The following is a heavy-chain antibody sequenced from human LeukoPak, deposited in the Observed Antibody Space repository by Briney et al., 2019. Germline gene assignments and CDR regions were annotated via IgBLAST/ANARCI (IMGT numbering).Heavy chain of an antibody. J-gene: IGHJ4*02. D-gene: IGHD3-16*01. CDR3: ARRLGGYPNIDY. CDR2: SDPSGST. Sequence: SETLSLTCAVYGRSFSGNYWNWIRQSPGKGLEWIGESDPSGSTTYNPSLKSRATISVDPSKNQFSLRLSFVTAADTAVYYCARRLGGYPNIDYWGRGSLVTVSS. V-gene: IGHV4-34*01. CDR1: GRSFSGNY.